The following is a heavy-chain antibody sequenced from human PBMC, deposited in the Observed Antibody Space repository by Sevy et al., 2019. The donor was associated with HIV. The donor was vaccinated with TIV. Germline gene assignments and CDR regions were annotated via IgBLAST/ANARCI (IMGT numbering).Heavy chain of an antibody. CDR2: ISSSSSYI. CDR3: ARDKGARSGAFDI. V-gene: IGHV3-21*01. J-gene: IGHJ3*02. D-gene: IGHD3-10*01. CDR1: GFTFSSYS. Sequence: GGSLRLSCAASGFTFSSYSMNWVRQAPGKGLEWVSSISSSSSYIYYADSVKGRFTISRDNAKNSLYLQMNSLRAEDTAVYYCARDKGARSGAFDIWGQGTMVTVSS.